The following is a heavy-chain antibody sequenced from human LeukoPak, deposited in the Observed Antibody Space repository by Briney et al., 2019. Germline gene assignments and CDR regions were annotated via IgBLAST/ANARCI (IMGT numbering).Heavy chain of an antibody. CDR1: GGSMGRGGYY. V-gene: IGHV4-31*03. Sequence: SETLSLTCTVSGGSMGRGGYYWSWVRQSPGKGLEWIGYIYYTGTTNYNPSLKSRVTMSVDTSKNQFSVNLSSVTAADTAVYYCARVPTPYDTTGLLDPWGQGALVTVSS. J-gene: IGHJ5*02. CDR3: ARVPTPYDTTGLLDP. D-gene: IGHD1-1*01. CDR2: IYYTGTT.